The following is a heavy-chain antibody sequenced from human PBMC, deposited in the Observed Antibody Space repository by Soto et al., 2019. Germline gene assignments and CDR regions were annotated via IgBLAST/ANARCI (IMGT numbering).Heavy chain of an antibody. CDR3: ARAPEPPMTTVTAYQFDF. CDR1: GYTFTSYD. V-gene: IGHV1-8*01. J-gene: IGHJ4*02. D-gene: IGHD4-17*01. CDR2: MNPNSGNT. Sequence: GASVKVSCKASGYTFTSYDINWVRQATGQGLEWMGWMNPNSGNTGYAQRFQGRVTMTRNTSINTAYMELSNLRSEDSAVYYCARAPEPPMTTVTAYQFDFWGRGTLVTVSS.